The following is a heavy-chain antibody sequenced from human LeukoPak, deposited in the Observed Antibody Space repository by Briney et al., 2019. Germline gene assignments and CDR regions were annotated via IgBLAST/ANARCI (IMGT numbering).Heavy chain of an antibody. CDR1: GGTFSSYA. V-gene: IGHV1-69*13. Sequence: AASVKVSCKASGGTFSSYAISWVRQAPGQGLEWMGGIIPIFGTSNYAQKFQGRVTISADESTGTAYMELSSLRSEDTAVYYCARSDYGSGSYSYYNYGLDVWGKGTTVTVSS. D-gene: IGHD3-10*01. J-gene: IGHJ6*04. CDR3: ARSDYGSGSYSYYNYGLDV. CDR2: IIPIFGTS.